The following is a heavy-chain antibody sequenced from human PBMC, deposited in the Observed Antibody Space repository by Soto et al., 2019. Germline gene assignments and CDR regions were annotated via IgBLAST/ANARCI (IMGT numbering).Heavy chain of an antibody. D-gene: IGHD3-22*01. V-gene: IGHV1-46*01. CDR3: AGGGDSSGYYYVPYDY. CDR1: GYTFTSYY. J-gene: IGHJ4*02. Sequence: GASVKVSCKASGYTFTSYYMHWVRQAPGQGLEWMGIINPSGGSTSYAQKFQGRVTMTRDTSTSTVYMELSSLRSEDTAVYYCAGGGDSSGYYYVPYDYWGQGTLVTVSS. CDR2: INPSGGST.